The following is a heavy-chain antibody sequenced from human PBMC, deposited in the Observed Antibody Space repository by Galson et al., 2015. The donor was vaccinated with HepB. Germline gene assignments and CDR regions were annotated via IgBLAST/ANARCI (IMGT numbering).Heavy chain of an antibody. CDR1: GYTFRSYY. Sequence: SVKVSCKASGYTFRSYYLHWVRQAPGQGLEWMGIINPSGGSTRYAQNFQGRVTMTRETSTSTVDMELSSLRSEDTAVYYCARDLTGQGELPEPMYFDLWGRGTLVTVSS. D-gene: IGHD1-26*01. J-gene: IGHJ2*01. CDR3: ARDLTGQGELPEPMYFDL. CDR2: INPSGGST. V-gene: IGHV1-46*01.